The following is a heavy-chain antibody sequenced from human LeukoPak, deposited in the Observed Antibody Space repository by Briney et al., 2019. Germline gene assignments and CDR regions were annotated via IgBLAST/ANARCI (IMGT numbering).Heavy chain of an antibody. D-gene: IGHD4-11*01. CDR2: IYSGGST. V-gene: IGHV3-66*02. CDR3: ARDHDYSNYNAY. Sequence: GGSLRLSCAASGFTVSSNYMSWVRQAPGKGLEWVSVIYSGGSTYYADSVKGRFTISRDNSKNTLYLQMNSLRAEDTAVYCCARDHDYSNYNAYWGQGTLVTVSS. CDR1: GFTVSSNY. J-gene: IGHJ4*02.